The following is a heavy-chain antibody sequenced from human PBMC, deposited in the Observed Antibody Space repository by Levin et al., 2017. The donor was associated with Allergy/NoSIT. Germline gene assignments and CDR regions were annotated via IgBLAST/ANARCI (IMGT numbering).Heavy chain of an antibody. J-gene: IGHJ5*02. CDR2: IYYTGSS. CDR1: GGSIISTTYY. CDR3: ARSSSLEYFDP. V-gene: IGHV4-39*02. D-gene: IGHD3-3*01. Sequence: SQTLSLTCTVSGGSIISTTYYWGWIRQPPGKGLEWIGSIYYTGSSHYNPSLKSRVTISVDTSKAHFSLNLTSVTAADTAVYFCARSSSLEYFDPWGQGTLVTVSS.